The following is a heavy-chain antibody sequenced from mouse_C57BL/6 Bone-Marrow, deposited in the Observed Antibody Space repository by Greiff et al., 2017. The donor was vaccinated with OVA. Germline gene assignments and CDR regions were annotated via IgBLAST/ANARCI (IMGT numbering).Heavy chain of an antibody. D-gene: IGHD1-1*01. J-gene: IGHJ3*01. V-gene: IGHV1-80*01. CDR1: GYAFSSYW. Sequence: QVQLKESGAELVKPGASVKISCKASGYAFSSYWMNWVKQRPGKGLEWIGQIYPGDGDTNYHGKFKGKATLTADKSSSTAYMQLSSLTSEDSAVYFCARGGYGSSYVWFAYWGQGTLVTVSA. CDR3: ARGGYGSSYVWFAY. CDR2: IYPGDGDT.